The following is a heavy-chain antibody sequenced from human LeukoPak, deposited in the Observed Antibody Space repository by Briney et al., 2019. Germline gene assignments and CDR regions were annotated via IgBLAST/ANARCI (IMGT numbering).Heavy chain of an antibody. V-gene: IGHV4-34*01. J-gene: IGHJ6*03. CDR1: GGSFSGYY. CDR2: INHSGST. Sequence: SSETLSLTCAVYGGSFSGYYWSWIRQPPGKGLEWIGEINHSGSTNYNPSLKSRVTISVDTSKNQFSLKLSSVTAADTAVYYCARGSSSSFRVRNYYMDVWGKGTTVTVSS. CDR3: ARGSSSSFRVRNYYMDV. D-gene: IGHD6-13*01.